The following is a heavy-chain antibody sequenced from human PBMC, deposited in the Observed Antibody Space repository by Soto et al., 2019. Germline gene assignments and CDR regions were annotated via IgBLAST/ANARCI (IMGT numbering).Heavy chain of an antibody. D-gene: IGHD1-1*01. CDR2: IWYDGSKE. J-gene: IGHJ6*02. CDR1: GLNFNRNG. CDR3: ARDRSAGNYFYYGMDV. V-gene: IGHV3-33*01. Sequence: QVQLVESGGGLVQPGRSLRLSCAASGLNFNRNGMHWVRQAPGKGLEWVAVIWYDGSKESYSDSVKGRFTISRDNSKNMLYLQMNSVRVEDTAVYFCARDRSAGNYFYYGMDVWGQGTTVTVSS.